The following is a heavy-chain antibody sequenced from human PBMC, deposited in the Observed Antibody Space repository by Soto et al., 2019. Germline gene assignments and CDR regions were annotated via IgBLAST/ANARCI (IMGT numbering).Heavy chain of an antibody. Sequence: QVQLVESGGGVVQPGRSLRLSCAASGFSFSFSSYTMHWVRQAPGKGLEWVALISYDENNKYYADSVKGRFTISGDNSXXTLYLQMNSLRAEDTAVYYCASPRLSSIGTTPIDYWGQGTLVTVSS. J-gene: IGHJ4*02. CDR1: GFSFSFSSYT. CDR3: ASPRLSSIGTTPIDY. CDR2: ISYDENNK. V-gene: IGHV3-30-3*01. D-gene: IGHD1-1*01.